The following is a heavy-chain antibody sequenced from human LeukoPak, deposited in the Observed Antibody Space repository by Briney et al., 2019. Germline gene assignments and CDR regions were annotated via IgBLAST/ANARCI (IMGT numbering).Heavy chain of an antibody. Sequence: ASVKVSCKASGYTFTGYYMHWVRPAPGQGLDWMGWINPHSGGTNYAQKFQGRVTMTKDTSINTAYIEVSRLRSDDTAVYYCAGDGRVLRFLGNLFDPWGQGTLVTVSS. J-gene: IGHJ5*02. V-gene: IGHV1-2*02. CDR3: AGDGRVLRFLGNLFDP. D-gene: IGHD3-3*01. CDR2: INPHSGGT. CDR1: GYTFTGYY.